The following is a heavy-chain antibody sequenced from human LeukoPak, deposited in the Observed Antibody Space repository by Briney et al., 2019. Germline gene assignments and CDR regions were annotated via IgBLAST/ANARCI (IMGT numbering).Heavy chain of an antibody. V-gene: IGHV4-59*01. Sequence: SETLSLTCTVSGGSISSYYWSWIRQPPGKGLEWIGYIYYSGSTNYNPSLKSRVTISVDTSKNQFSLKLGSVTAADTAVYYCARGGYCSGGSCYSLDYFDYWGQGTLVTVSS. D-gene: IGHD2-15*01. CDR2: IYYSGST. J-gene: IGHJ4*02. CDR3: ARGGYCSGGSCYSLDYFDY. CDR1: GGSISSYY.